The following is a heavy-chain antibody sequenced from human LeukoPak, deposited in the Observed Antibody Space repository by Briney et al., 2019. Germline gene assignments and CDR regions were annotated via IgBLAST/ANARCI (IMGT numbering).Heavy chain of an antibody. D-gene: IGHD3-22*01. Sequence: SETLSLTCTVSGGPISSRSYYWGWIRQPPGEGLEWIGSIYYGGSPSYNPSLSGRVTISVDTSKNQFSLRLSSATAADMAVYYCARLPLGYYDSSGYWDYWGQGTLVTVSS. CDR3: ARLPLGYYDSSGYWDY. V-gene: IGHV4-39*01. CDR2: IYYGGSP. CDR1: GGPISSRSYY. J-gene: IGHJ4*02.